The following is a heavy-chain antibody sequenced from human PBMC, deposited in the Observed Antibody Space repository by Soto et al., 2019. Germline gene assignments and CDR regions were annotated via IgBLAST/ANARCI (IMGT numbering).Heavy chain of an antibody. J-gene: IGHJ4*02. CDR1: GFTFSSYE. V-gene: IGHV3-48*03. CDR3: AREWDDTYCDGDCYCDS. D-gene: IGHD2-21*02. Sequence: PGGSLRLSCAASGFTFSSYEMNWVRQAPGKGLEWVSYISSSGNTIYYADSVKGRFTVSRDNAMNSLYLQMSSLRAEDTAVYYCAREWDDTYCDGDCYCDSWGQGTLVTVSS. CDR2: ISSSGNTI.